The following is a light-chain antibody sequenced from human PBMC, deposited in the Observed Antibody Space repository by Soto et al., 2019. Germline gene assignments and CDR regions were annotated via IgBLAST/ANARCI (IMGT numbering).Light chain of an antibody. CDR1: SSDVGAYKY. CDR2: AVS. Sequence: QSALTQPPSASGSPGQSVAISCTGTSSDVGAYKYVSWYQQHPGKAPKLMIYAVSERPSGVPDRFSGSKSGNTASPTVSGLQAEDEADYYCSSYADTNNLLFGGGTKLTVL. J-gene: IGLJ2*01. V-gene: IGLV2-8*01. CDR3: SSYADTNNLL.